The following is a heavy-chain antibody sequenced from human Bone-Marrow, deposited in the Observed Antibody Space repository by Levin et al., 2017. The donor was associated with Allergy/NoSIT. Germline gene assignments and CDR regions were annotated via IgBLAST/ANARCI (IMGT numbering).Heavy chain of an antibody. CDR3: ASWAMYDYDGSEFDYFYYGIDV. J-gene: IGHJ6*02. Sequence: GGSLRLSCAASGLIFSNYDMNWVRQAPGKGLEWVSSISGGSSRIYYADSVKGRFTISRDNAKNSLYLQMNSLRVEDTAVYYCASWAMYDYDGSEFDYFYYGIDVWGQGTTVTVSS. CDR2: ISGGSSRI. CDR1: GLIFSNYD. V-gene: IGHV3-21*06. D-gene: IGHD3-22*01.